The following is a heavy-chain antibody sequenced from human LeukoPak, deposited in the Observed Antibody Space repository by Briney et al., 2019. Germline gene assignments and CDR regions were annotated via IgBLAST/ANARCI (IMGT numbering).Heavy chain of an antibody. D-gene: IGHD6-19*01. J-gene: IGHJ4*02. Sequence: APGKAPGKASGYTSPSLNINGLGQPPGKGLGGREGMNPNSGNTGYAQKFQGRVTMTRNTSISTAYMELSSLRSEDTAVYYCARGLPRIAVAGTPTDYWGQGTLVTVSS. CDR1: GYTSPSLN. V-gene: IGHV1-8*01. CDR2: MNPNSGNT. CDR3: ARGLPRIAVAGTPTDY.